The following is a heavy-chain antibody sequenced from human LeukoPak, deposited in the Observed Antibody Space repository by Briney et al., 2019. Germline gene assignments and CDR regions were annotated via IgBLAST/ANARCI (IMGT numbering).Heavy chain of an antibody. Sequence: PGGSLRLSCAASGFTFSSYAMSWVRQAPGKGLEWVSAISGSGGSTYYADSVKGRFTISRDNSKNTLYLQMNSLRAEDTAVYYCARDENSNDKTNWFDPWGQGTLVTVSS. CDR3: ARDENSNDKTNWFDP. V-gene: IGHV3-23*01. J-gene: IGHJ5*02. CDR1: GFTFSSYA. D-gene: IGHD4-11*01. CDR2: ISGSGGST.